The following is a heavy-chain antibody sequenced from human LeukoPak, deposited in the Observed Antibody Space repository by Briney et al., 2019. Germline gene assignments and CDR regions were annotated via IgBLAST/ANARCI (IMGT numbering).Heavy chain of an antibody. D-gene: IGHD1-26*01. V-gene: IGHV1-69*05. Sequence: ASVKVSCKASGGTFSSYAISWVRQAPGQGLEWMGGIIPIFGTANYAQKFQGRVTITTDESTSTAYMELSSLRSEDTAVYYCARQVGATRVLYWYFDLWGRGTLVTVSS. CDR2: IIPIFGTA. J-gene: IGHJ2*01. CDR3: ARQVGATRVLYWYFDL. CDR1: GGTFSSYA.